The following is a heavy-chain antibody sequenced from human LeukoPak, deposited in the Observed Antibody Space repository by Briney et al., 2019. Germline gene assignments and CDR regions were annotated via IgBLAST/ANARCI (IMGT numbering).Heavy chain of an antibody. CDR2: INPDSGDT. V-gene: IGHV1-2*02. Sequence: ASVNVSCKASGYTFTGHYIHWVRQAPGEGLEWMRGINPDSGDTNYAQTFEGRVTMTRDTSISTASLDLSKLRSDDTAVYYCAREPIRIAGAAKVKFFDSWGQGTLLTVSS. CDR3: AREPIRIAGAAKVKFFDS. D-gene: IGHD1-26*01. CDR1: GYTFTGHY. J-gene: IGHJ4*02.